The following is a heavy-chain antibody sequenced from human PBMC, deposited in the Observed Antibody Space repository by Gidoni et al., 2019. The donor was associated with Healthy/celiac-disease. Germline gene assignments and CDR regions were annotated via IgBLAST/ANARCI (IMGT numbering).Heavy chain of an antibody. D-gene: IGHD5-12*01. CDR2: ISSSSSYI. CDR3: ARDIVVTILGYGMDV. V-gene: IGHV3-21*06. CDR1: GFTFSSYS. Sequence: EVQLVESGGGLVKPGGSLRLSCAASGFTFSSYSMNWVRQAPGKGLEWVSSISSSSSYIYYADSVKGRFTISRDNAKNSLYLQMNSLRAEDTAVYHCARDIVVTILGYGMDVWGQGTTVTVSS. J-gene: IGHJ6*02.